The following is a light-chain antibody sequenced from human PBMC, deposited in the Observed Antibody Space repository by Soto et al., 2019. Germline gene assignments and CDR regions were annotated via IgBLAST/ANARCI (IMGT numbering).Light chain of an antibody. J-gene: IGKJ5*01. CDR2: DAS. CDR1: QSVSSSY. Sequence: EIVLTQSPGTLSLSPGERAILSCRASQSVSSSYLAWYQQKPGQAPRLLIYDASSRATGIPDRFSGSGSGTDFTLTISRLEPEDFAVYYCQQYGSSPPITFGQGTRLEIK. V-gene: IGKV3-20*01. CDR3: QQYGSSPPIT.